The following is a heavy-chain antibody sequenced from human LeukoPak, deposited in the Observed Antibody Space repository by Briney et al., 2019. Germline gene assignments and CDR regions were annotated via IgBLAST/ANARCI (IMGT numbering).Heavy chain of an antibody. J-gene: IGHJ3*02. CDR2: ISSGSSYI. D-gene: IGHD6-13*01. CDR3: ARDLGSIATAGTETFDI. CDR1: GFTFSSYS. Sequence: GSLRLSCAASGFTFSSYSINWVRQAPGKGLEWVSSISSGSSYISYADSVKGRFTISRDNAKKSLYLQMNSLRAEDTAVYYCARDLGSIATAGTETFDIWGQGTMVTVSS. V-gene: IGHV3-21*01.